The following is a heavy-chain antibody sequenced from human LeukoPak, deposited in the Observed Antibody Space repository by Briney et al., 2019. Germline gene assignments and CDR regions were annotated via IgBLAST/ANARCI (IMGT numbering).Heavy chain of an antibody. CDR2: IKYDGSEK. V-gene: IGHV3-7*01. Sequence: GGSLRLACEASGFTFSNYWMSWVRQAPGKGLEWVANIKYDGSEKYYVDSVKGRFTISRDNSKNTLYLQMNSLRAEDTAVYYCAKDGSRYFDWLSPSLWGQGTLVTVSS. CDR1: GFTFSNYW. CDR3: AKDGSRYFDWLSPSL. J-gene: IGHJ4*02. D-gene: IGHD3-9*01.